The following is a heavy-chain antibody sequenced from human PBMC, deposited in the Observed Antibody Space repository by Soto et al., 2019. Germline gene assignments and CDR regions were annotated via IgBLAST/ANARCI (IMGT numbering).Heavy chain of an antibody. CDR1: GYTFTGYY. D-gene: IGHD2-8*02. Sequence: ASVKVSCKASGYTFTGYYMHWVRQAPGQGLEWMGWINPNSGGTNYAQKFQGWVTMTRDTSISTAYMELSRLISDDTAVYYCARDSRTGYYYYGMDVWGQGTTVTVSS. CDR3: ARDSRTGYYYYGMDV. J-gene: IGHJ6*02. V-gene: IGHV1-2*04. CDR2: INPNSGGT.